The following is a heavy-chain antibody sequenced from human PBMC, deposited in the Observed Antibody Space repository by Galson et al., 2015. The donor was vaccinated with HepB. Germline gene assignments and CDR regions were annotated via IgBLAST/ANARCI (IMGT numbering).Heavy chain of an antibody. J-gene: IGHJ4*02. D-gene: IGHD6-19*01. CDR2: ISGSSDIT. Sequence: SLRLSCAVSGFTFSDYNTNWVRQGPGKGLEWVSYISGSSDITYYADSVKGRFTISRDNARNSLYLQMNSLRDEDTAVYYCARDVGPHSSGDDDDFWGQGTLVTVSS. CDR1: GFTFSDYN. V-gene: IGHV3-48*02. CDR3: ARDVGPHSSGDDDDF.